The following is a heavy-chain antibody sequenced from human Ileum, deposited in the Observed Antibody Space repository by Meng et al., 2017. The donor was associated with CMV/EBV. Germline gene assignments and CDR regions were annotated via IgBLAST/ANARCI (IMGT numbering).Heavy chain of an antibody. D-gene: IGHD7-27*01. CDR2: IYSGGST. Sequence: GGSLRLSCAASGFTVSSNYMSWVRQAPGRGLEGVSLIYSGGSTYYADSVKGRFTISRDNSKNTLYLQMNSLRAEDTAVYYCARVGTGGRAFDIWGQGTMVTVSS. CDR1: GFTVSSNY. J-gene: IGHJ3*02. CDR3: ARVGTGGRAFDI. V-gene: IGHV3-53*01.